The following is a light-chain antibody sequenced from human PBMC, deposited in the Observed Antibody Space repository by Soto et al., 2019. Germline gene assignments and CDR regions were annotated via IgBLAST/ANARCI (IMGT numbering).Light chain of an antibody. CDR2: DAS. CDR1: QDISNY. Sequence: DIQMTQSPSSLSASVGDRVTITCQASQDISNYLNWYQQKPGKAPKLLIYDASNLETGVPSRFSGSGSGTDFTFTISSLQPEDIATYYCQQYDNFLTFGQGTKVDIK. CDR3: QQYDNFLT. V-gene: IGKV1-33*01. J-gene: IGKJ2*01.